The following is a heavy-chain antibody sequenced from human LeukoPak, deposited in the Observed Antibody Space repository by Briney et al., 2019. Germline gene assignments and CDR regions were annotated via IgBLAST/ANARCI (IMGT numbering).Heavy chain of an antibody. CDR3: ARVFLIVAAGTFDY. D-gene: IGHD6-13*01. J-gene: IGHJ4*02. CDR2: ISSSGSPI. CDR1: GFTFSDYY. V-gene: IGHV3-11*01. Sequence: PGGSLRLSCTASGFTFSDYYMTWTRQAPGKGLEWVSYISSSGSPIDYADSVKGRVTISRDNAKNSLYLQMNSLRAEDTAVYYCARVFLIVAAGTFDYWGQGTLVTVSS.